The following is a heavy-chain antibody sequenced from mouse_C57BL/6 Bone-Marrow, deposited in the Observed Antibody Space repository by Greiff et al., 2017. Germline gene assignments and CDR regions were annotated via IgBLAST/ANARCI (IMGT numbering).Heavy chain of an antibody. J-gene: IGHJ4*01. D-gene: IGHD6-5*01. CDR3: ARSPAYLYAMDY. Sequence: EVKLVESGPELVKPGASVKISCKASGYSFTDYNMNWVKQSNGKSLEWIGVINPNYGTTSYNQKFKGKATLTVDQSSSTAYMQLNSLTSEDSAVYYGARSPAYLYAMDYGGQGTSVTVSS. V-gene: IGHV1-39*01. CDR1: GYSFTDYN. CDR2: INPNYGTT.